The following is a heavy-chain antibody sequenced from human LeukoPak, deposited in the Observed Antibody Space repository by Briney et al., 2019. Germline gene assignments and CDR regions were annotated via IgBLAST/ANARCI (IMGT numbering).Heavy chain of an antibody. CDR3: ARVARPFSYSGSYSGDY. Sequence: ASVKVSCKASGYTFTSYGISWVRQAPGQGLEWMGWISAYNGNTNYAQRLQGRVTMTTDTSTSTAYMELRSLRSDDTAVYYCARVARPFSYSGSYSGDYWGQGTLVTVSS. D-gene: IGHD1-26*01. CDR1: GYTFTSYG. J-gene: IGHJ4*02. CDR2: ISAYNGNT. V-gene: IGHV1-18*01.